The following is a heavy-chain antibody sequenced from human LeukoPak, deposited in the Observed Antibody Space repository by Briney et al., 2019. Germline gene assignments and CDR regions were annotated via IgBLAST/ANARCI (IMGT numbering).Heavy chain of an antibody. CDR3: AREGITMVRGGNNWFDP. J-gene: IGHJ5*02. D-gene: IGHD3-10*01. CDR1: GGSTGSDY. V-gene: IGHV4-59*12. CDR2: VYYSGVT. Sequence: SETLSLTCTVSGGSTGSDYWSWIRQPPGKGLEWIAYVYYSGVTSYNPSLKSRVAISIDTSKNQFSLKLSSVTAADTAVYYCAREGITMVRGGNNWFDPWGQGTLVTVSS.